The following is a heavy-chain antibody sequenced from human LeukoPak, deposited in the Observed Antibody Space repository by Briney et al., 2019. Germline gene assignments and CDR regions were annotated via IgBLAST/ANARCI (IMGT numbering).Heavy chain of an antibody. V-gene: IGHV3-64*01. D-gene: IGHD6-13*01. CDR3: ARQVAAAAYFDY. CDR1: GFTLSSFA. CDR2: ISSNGGGA. J-gene: IGHJ4*02. Sequence: PGGSLRLSCAASGFTLSSFAVHWVRQAPGKGLEYVSAISSNGGGAYYANSVKGRFTISRDNSKNTLDLQMGSLRAEDMAVYYCARQVAAAAYFDYWGQGTLVTVSS.